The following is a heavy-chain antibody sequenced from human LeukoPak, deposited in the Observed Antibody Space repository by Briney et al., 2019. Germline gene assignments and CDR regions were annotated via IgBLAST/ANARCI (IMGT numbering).Heavy chain of an antibody. CDR1: GFTFSSYA. J-gene: IGHJ4*02. V-gene: IGHV3-30-3*01. D-gene: IGHD1-26*01. CDR3: APAGGSRGPSTYYFDY. CDR2: ISYDGSNK. Sequence: GGSLRLSCAASGFTFSSYAMHWVRQAPGKGLEWVAVISYDGSNKYYADSVKGRFTISRDNSKNTLYLQMNSLRAEDTAVYYCAPAGGSRGPSTYYFDYWGQGTLVTVSS.